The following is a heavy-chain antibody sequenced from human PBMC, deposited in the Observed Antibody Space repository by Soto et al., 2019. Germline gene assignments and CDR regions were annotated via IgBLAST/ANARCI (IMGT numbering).Heavy chain of an antibody. V-gene: IGHV4-34*01. J-gene: IGHJ4*02. Sequence: SETLSLTCAVYGGSFSGYYWSWIRQPPGKGLEWIGEINHSGSTNYNPSLKSRVTISVDTSKNQFSLKLSSVTAADTAVYYCARGRGGNYYDSSDYTDFDYWGQGTLVTV. D-gene: IGHD3-22*01. CDR3: ARGRGGNYYDSSDYTDFDY. CDR1: GGSFSGYY. CDR2: INHSGST.